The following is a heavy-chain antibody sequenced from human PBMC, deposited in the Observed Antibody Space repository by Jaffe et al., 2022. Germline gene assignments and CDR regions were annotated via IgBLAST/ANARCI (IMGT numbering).Heavy chain of an antibody. CDR3: AKDSKGGRRYNWNYKIYYYYMDV. CDR2: IRYDGSNK. Sequence: QVQLVESGGGVVQPGGSLRLSCAASGFTFSSYGMHWVRQAPGKGLEWVAFIRYDGSNKYYADSVKGRFTISRDNSKNTLYLQMNSLRAEDTAVYYCAKDSKGGRRYNWNYKIYYYYMDVWGKGTTVTVSS. J-gene: IGHJ6*03. D-gene: IGHD1-7*01. V-gene: IGHV3-30*02. CDR1: GFTFSSYG.